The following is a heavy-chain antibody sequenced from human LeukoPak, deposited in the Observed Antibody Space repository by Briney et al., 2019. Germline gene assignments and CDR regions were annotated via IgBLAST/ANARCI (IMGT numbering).Heavy chain of an antibody. D-gene: IGHD6-13*01. V-gene: IGHV1-2*02. J-gene: IGHJ4*02. CDR2: INPTSGGT. Sequence: ASVKVSCKASGYTFTGYYMHWVRQAPGQGLEWMGWINPTSGGTKYAQKFQGRVTMTRDTSISTAYMELSRLRSDDTAVYYCARDSSSSWYYFDYWGQGTLVTVSS. CDR3: ARDSSSSWYYFDY. CDR1: GYTFTGYY.